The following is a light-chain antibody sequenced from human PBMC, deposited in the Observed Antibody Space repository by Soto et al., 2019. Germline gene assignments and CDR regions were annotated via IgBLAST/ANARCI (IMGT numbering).Light chain of an antibody. CDR1: QGISSV. J-gene: IGKJ5*01. CDR2: DVS. Sequence: AIQLTQSPSSLSASVGDRVTITCRASQGISSVLAWYQQKPGKAPKLLIYDVSSLESGVPSRISGSGSVTDFTLTISSLQPEDFATYYCQQFSHYPITFGQGTRLEIK. V-gene: IGKV1D-13*01. CDR3: QQFSHYPIT.